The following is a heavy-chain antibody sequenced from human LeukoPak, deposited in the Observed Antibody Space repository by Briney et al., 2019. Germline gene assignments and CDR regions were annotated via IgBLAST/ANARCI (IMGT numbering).Heavy chain of an antibody. CDR1: GGSISSGDYY. V-gene: IGHV4-30-4*08. CDR2: IYYSGST. D-gene: IGHD3-10*01. J-gene: IGHJ4*02. Sequence: SETLSLTCTVSGGSISSGDYYWSWIRQPPGKGLEWIGYIYYSGSTYYNPSLKSRVTISVDTSKNQFSLKLSSATAADTAVYYCARDHYYGSGSYWRVLQAPPAPKWGQGTLVTVSS. CDR3: ARDHYYGSGSYWRVLQAPPAPK.